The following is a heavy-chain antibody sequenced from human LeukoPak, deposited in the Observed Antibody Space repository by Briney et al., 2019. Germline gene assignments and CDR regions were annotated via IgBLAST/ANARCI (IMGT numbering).Heavy chain of an antibody. J-gene: IGHJ5*02. D-gene: IGHD2/OR15-2a*01. CDR3: AREWSYCNIHGGNGFDP. V-gene: IGHV1-2*02. CDR2: INPNSGGT. Sequence: ASVTVSCKASGYTFTGYYMHWVRQAPGQGLEWMGWINPNSGGTNYAQKFQGRVTMTRDTSISTAYMELSRLRSDDTAVYYCAREWSYCNIHGGNGFDPWGQGTLVTVSS. CDR1: GYTFTGYY.